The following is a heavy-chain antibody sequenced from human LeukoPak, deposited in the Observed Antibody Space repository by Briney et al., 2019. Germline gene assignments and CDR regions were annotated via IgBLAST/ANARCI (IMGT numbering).Heavy chain of an antibody. J-gene: IGHJ4*02. CDR3: AKRGEDPVDLDY. CDR2: ITGSGDRT. D-gene: IGHD3-16*01. CDR1: GVTFTSHG. Sequence: PGGSLELSCEASGVTFTSHGMNWVRQAPGKGLEWFSAITGSGDRTYYTDSVRGRFTVSRDNSKNTLYLQMNGLRAEDTAVYYCAKRGEDPVDLDYWGQGTLVTVSS. V-gene: IGHV3-23*01.